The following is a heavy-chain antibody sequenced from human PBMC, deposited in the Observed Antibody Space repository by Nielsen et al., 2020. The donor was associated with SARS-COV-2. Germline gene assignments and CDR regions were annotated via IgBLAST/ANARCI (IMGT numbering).Heavy chain of an antibody. V-gene: IGHV3-15*01. CDR1: GFTFSNAW. J-gene: IGHJ4*02. D-gene: IGHD3-16*02. CDR2: IKSKTDGGTT. Sequence: GGSLRLSCAASGFTFSNAWMSWVRQAPGKGLEWVGRIKSKTDGGTTDYAAPVKGRFTISRDDSKNTLYLQMNSLKTEDTAVYYCTTTIMITFGGVIVPFDYWGQGTLVTVSS. CDR3: TTTIMITFGGVIVPFDY.